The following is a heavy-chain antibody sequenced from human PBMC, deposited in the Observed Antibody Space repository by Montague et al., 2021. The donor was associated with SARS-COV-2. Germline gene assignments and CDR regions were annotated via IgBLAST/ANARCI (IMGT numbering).Heavy chain of an antibody. D-gene: IGHD7-27*01. CDR3: ARNRGWGSRGAGYIDL. Sequence: TLSLPCTVSGGSISGDNYYWTWIRQHPGKGLEWIAYIYYTGSTHYNPSLQSRLRTSLDTSKNQFSLTLTSVTAADTAIYYCARNRGWGSRGAGYIDLWGRGTLVTVSS. J-gene: IGHJ2*01. V-gene: IGHV4-31*03. CDR1: GGSISGDNYY. CDR2: IYYTGST.